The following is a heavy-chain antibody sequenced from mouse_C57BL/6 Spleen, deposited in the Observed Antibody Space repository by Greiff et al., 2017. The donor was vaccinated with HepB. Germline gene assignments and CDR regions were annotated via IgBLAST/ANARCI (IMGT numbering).Heavy chain of an antibody. V-gene: IGHV1-19*01. CDR3: ARGITTVGYFDV. CDR1: GYTFTDYY. CDR2: INPYNGGT. J-gene: IGHJ1*03. Sequence: VHVKQSGPVLVKPGASVKMSCKASGYTFTDYYMNWVKQSHGKSLEWIGVINPYNGGTSYNQKFKGKATLTVDKSSSTAYMELNSLTSEDSAVYYCARGITTVGYFDVWGTGTTVTVSS. D-gene: IGHD1-1*01.